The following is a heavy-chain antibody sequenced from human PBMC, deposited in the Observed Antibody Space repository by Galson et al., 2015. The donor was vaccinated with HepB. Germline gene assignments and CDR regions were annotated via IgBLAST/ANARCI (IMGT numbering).Heavy chain of an antibody. J-gene: IGHJ6*02. CDR1: GFTFSSYA. Sequence: SLRLSCAASGFTFSSYAMHWVRQAPGKGLEWVAVISYDGSNKYYADSVKGRFTISRDNSKNTLYLQMNSLRAEDTAVYYCARVNEGHYGDYGEYYYYGMDVWGQGTTVTVSS. V-gene: IGHV3-30-3*01. CDR3: ARVNEGHYGDYGEYYYYGMDV. CDR2: ISYDGSNK. D-gene: IGHD4-17*01.